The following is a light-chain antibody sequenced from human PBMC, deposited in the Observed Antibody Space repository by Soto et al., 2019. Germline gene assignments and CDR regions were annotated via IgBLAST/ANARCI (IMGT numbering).Light chain of an antibody. Sequence: EIVLTQSPGTLSLSPGESATLSCRASQSISSSYVAWYQQRPGQAPRLLIYGASTMATGIPDRFSGRGAGTDFTLTISRLESEDFAVYYCQHYGSVHTFGQGTKLDIK. V-gene: IGKV3-20*01. J-gene: IGKJ2*01. CDR3: QHYGSVHT. CDR1: QSISSSY. CDR2: GAS.